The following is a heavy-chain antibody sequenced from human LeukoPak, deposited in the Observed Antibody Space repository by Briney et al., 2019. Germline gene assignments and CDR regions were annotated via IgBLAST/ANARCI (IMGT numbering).Heavy chain of an antibody. CDR2: IYHGWST. CDR3: ARDGSGIEYFQH. Sequence: SQTLSLTCAVSGGSISSSGYSWTWLRQPPGKGLERIGYIYHGWSTYYNPSLRSRVTISVDRSKNRFSLKLSSVTAADTAVYYCARDGSGIEYFQHWGQGTLVTVSS. J-gene: IGHJ1*01. CDR1: GGSISSSGYS. D-gene: IGHD1-1*01. V-gene: IGHV4-30-2*01.